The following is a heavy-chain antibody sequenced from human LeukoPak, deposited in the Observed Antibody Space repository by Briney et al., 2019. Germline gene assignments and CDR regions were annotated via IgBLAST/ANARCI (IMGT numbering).Heavy chain of an antibody. D-gene: IGHD3-10*01. CDR2: IYYSGST. CDR3: ARYGSGSYYRSFDP. Sequence: SETLSLTCTVPGGSISSSSYYWGWIHQPPGKGLEWIGSIYYSGSTYYNPSLKSRVTISVDTSKNQFSLKLSSVTAADTAVYYCARYGSGSYYRSFDPWGQGTLVTVSS. V-gene: IGHV4-39*01. J-gene: IGHJ5*02. CDR1: GGSISSSSYY.